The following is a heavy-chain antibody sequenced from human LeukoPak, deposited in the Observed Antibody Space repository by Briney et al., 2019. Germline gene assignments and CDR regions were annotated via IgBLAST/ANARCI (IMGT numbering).Heavy chain of an antibody. CDR1: GYSFTSYW. J-gene: IGHJ4*02. Sequence: GESLKISCKGSGYSFTSYWIRWVRQMPGKGVEWMGRIDPSDSYTNYSPSFQGHVTISADKSISTAYLQWSSLKASDTAMYYCATRGEGATVTIVDYWGQGTLVTVSS. D-gene: IGHD4-17*01. CDR3: ATRGEGATVTIVDY. V-gene: IGHV5-10-1*01. CDR2: IDPSDSYT.